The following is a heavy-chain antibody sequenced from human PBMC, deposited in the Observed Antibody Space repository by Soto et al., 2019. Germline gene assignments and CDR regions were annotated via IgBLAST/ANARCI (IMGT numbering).Heavy chain of an antibody. CDR1: GGSISSYY. V-gene: IGHV4-59*01. D-gene: IGHD3-10*01. CDR3: ARRVKYGSGRRPAYSFDY. CDR2: IYYSGNT. Sequence: PSETLSLTCTVSGGSISSYYWSWIRQPPGKGLEWIGYIYYSGNTNYNPSLKSRVTISVDTSKNQFSLKLSSVTAADTAVYYCARRVKYGSGRRPAYSFDYWGQGTLVTVSS. J-gene: IGHJ4*02.